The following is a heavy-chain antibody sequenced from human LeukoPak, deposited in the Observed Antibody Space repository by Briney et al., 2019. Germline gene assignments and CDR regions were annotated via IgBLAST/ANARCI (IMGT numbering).Heavy chain of an antibody. CDR2: IYSTGST. CDR1: GGSVRSYW. CDR3: ARQGYTVSYYFLDY. V-gene: IGHV4-4*07. J-gene: IGHJ4*02. D-gene: IGHD1-26*01. Sequence: PSETLSLTCDVFGGSVRSYWWGWVRQPAGKGLEWLGRIYSTGSTRFNPSLKSRLTLSIDTSTNQFSLTLTSVTAADTAVYFCARQGYTVSYYFLDYWSQGTLVTVSS.